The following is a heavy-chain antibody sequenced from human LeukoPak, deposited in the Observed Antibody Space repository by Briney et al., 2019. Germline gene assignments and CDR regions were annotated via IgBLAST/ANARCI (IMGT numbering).Heavy chain of an antibody. CDR3: ARRRAASGTWVFDY. Sequence: GESLKISCKGSGYRFISYWIGWVRQMPGKGLEWMGIIYPGDSDTRYSPSFQGQVTISADKSISTAYLQWSSLKASDTAMYYCARRRAASGTWVFDYWGQGTLVTVSS. D-gene: IGHD6-13*01. J-gene: IGHJ4*02. CDR1: GYRFISYW. V-gene: IGHV5-51*01. CDR2: IYPGDSDT.